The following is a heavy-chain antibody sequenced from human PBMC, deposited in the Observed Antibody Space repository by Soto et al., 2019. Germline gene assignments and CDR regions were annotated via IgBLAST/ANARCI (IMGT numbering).Heavy chain of an antibody. CDR3: AKVISMVRGVTRSEDPPLYYYYGMDV. V-gene: IGHV3-30*18. D-gene: IGHD3-10*01. Sequence: PGGSLRLSCAASGFTFSSYGMHWVRQAPGKGLEWVAVISFDGSNKYYADSVKGRFTISRDNSKNTLYLQMNSLRAEDTAVYYCAKVISMVRGVTRSEDPPLYYYYGMDVWGQGTTVTVSS. CDR1: GFTFSSYG. CDR2: ISFDGSNK. J-gene: IGHJ6*02.